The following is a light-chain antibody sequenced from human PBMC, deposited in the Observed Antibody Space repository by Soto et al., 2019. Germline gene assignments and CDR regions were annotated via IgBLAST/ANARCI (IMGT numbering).Light chain of an antibody. CDR3: QQYGNLVT. CDR1: QDISNH. V-gene: IGKV1-33*01. J-gene: IGKJ4*01. CDR2: DAS. Sequence: DLQMTQSPSSLSASVGDRVTITCQASQDISNHLNWYQQKPGKPPKFLIYDASNLETGVPSRFSGSGSGTEFTLTISSLQPEDIATYYCQQYGNLVTFGGGTKVEIK.